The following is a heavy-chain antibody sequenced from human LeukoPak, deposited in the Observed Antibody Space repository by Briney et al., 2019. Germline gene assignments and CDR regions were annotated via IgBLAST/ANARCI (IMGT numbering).Heavy chain of an antibody. J-gene: IGHJ4*02. CDR3: ASGLGYCSSTSCFRYYFDY. CDR1: GGSISSSSYY. V-gene: IGHV4-39*01. CDR2: IDYRGST. D-gene: IGHD2-2*01. Sequence: SETLSLTCTVSGGSISSSSYYWGWIRQPPGKGLEWIGSIDYRGSTFYIPSLKSRVTISVDTSKNQFSLDLSSVTAADTAVYYCASGLGYCSSTSCFRYYFDYWGQGTLVTVSS.